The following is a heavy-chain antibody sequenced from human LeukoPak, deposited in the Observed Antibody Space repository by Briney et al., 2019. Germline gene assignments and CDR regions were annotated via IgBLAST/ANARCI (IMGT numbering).Heavy chain of an antibody. J-gene: IGHJ4*02. V-gene: IGHV1-46*03. D-gene: IGHD5-24*01. CDR2: INPSIGSI. CDR3: AGDLSRDGYQEYYFDY. Sequence: ASVKVSCKASGYTLTTHYIHWVRQAPGQGLEWMGMINPSIGSISYAQRFQGRVSMTWDTSTSTVYVELSSLRSEDTAIYYCAGDLSRDGYQEYYFDYWGQGTLVTVSS. CDR1: GYTLTTHY.